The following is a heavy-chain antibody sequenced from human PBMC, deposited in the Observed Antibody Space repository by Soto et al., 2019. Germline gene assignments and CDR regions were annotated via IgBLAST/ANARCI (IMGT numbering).Heavy chain of an antibody. V-gene: IGHV4-59*01. J-gene: IGHJ3*02. CDR3: ATRRYCTNGVCFKHDAFDI. CDR1: GGSISSYY. D-gene: IGHD2-8*01. Sequence: QVQLQESGPGLVKPSETLSLTCTVSGGSISSYYWSWIRQPPGKGLEWIGYIYYSGSTNYNPSLKSRVTISVDTSKNQFSLKLSSVTAADTAVYYCATRRYCTNGVCFKHDAFDIWGQGTMVTVSS. CDR2: IYYSGST.